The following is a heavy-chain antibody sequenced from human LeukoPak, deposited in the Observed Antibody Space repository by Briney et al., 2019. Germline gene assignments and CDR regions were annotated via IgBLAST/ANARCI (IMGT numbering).Heavy chain of an antibody. CDR2: MNPNSGNT. V-gene: IGHV1-8*02. J-gene: IGHJ6*03. D-gene: IGHD6-6*01. CDR3: ARGPKLRYYYYYMDV. Sequence: ASVKVSCKASGGTFSSYDINWVRQATGQGLEWMGWMNPNSGNTGYAQKFQGRVTMTRNTSISTAYMELSSLRSEDTAVYYCARGPKLRYYYYYMDVWGKGTTVTVSS. CDR1: GGTFSSYD.